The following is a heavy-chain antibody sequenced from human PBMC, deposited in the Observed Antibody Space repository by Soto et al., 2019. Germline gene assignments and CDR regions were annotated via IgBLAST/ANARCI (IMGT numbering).Heavy chain of an antibody. V-gene: IGHV3-53*01. J-gene: IGHJ4*02. CDR3: ASLAHDSGDHGTRG. D-gene: IGHD4-17*01. CDR2: IYSSGNT. Sequence: EVQLVESGGGLIQPGGSLRLSCAASGFSVSSNHMSWVRQAPGKGLEWVSTIYSSGNTYYPDSVKGHFTISRDNSKNTLYRHKNNLRDGDTAVYYCASLAHDSGDHGTRGWGPGTLVTVSS. CDR1: GFSVSSNH.